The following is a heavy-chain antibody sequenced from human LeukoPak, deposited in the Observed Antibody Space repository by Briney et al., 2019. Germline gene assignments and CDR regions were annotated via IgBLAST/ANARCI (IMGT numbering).Heavy chain of an antibody. Sequence: SETLSLTCTVSGGSISSYYWSWIRQPPGQGLEWIGYIYYSGSTNYNPSLKSRVTISVDTSKNQFSLKLSSVTAADTAVYYCARPYSSSWYGDAFDIWGQGTMVTVSS. CDR1: GGSISSYY. J-gene: IGHJ3*02. D-gene: IGHD6-13*01. V-gene: IGHV4-59*08. CDR2: IYYSGST. CDR3: ARPYSSSWYGDAFDI.